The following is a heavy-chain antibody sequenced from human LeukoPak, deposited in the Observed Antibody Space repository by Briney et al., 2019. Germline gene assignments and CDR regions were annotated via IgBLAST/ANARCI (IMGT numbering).Heavy chain of an antibody. CDR1: GYTFTSYY. D-gene: IGHD1-1*01. J-gene: IGHJ6*03. V-gene: IGHV1-46*01. Sequence: GASVKVSCKASGYTFTSYYMHWVRQAPGQGLEWMGIINPSGGSTSYAQKFQGRVTMTRDMSTSTAYVELRSLRSDDTAVYYCARAGNYYYYMDVWGKGTTVTVSS. CDR2: INPSGGST. CDR3: ARAGNYYYYMDV.